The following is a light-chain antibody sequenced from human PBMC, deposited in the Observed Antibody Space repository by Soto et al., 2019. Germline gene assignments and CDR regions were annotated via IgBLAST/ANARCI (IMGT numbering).Light chain of an antibody. V-gene: IGLV1-51*01. CDR3: GTWDSSLSAL. J-gene: IGLJ2*01. CDR1: SSNIGNNY. CDR2: DND. Sequence: QSALTQPPSVSAAPGQKVIISCSGSSSNIGNNYVSWYQQVPGTAPKLLIYDNDKRPSGIPDRFSGSKGGTSATLGITGLQTGDEADYYCGTWDSSLSALFGGGTKLTVL.